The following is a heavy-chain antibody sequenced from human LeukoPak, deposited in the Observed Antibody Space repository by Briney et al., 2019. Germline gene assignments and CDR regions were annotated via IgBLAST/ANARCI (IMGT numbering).Heavy chain of an antibody. Sequence: SETLSLTCTVSGGSISSYYWSWIRQPAGKGLEWIGRIYTSGSTNYNPSLKSRVTMSVDTSKNQFSLKLSSVTAADTAVYYCARDPLIYYDSSGYKDREEPWGQGTLVTVSA. V-gene: IGHV4-4*07. CDR3: ARDPLIYYDSSGYKDREEP. D-gene: IGHD3-22*01. CDR2: IYTSGST. CDR1: GGSISSYY. J-gene: IGHJ4*02.